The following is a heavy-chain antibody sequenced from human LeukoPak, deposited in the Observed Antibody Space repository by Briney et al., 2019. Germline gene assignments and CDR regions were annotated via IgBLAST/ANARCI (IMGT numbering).Heavy chain of an antibody. CDR1: GFTFSSYA. CDR2: ISGSGGST. V-gene: IGHV3-23*01. Sequence: QPGGSLRLSCAASGFTFSSYAMSWVRQAPGKGLEWVSAISGSGGSTYYADSVKGRFTISRDNSKNTLYLQMNSLRAEDTAVYYCAKSRASGWYPGYYYGMDVWGQGTTVTVSS. D-gene: IGHD6-19*01. J-gene: IGHJ6*02. CDR3: AKSRASGWYPGYYYGMDV.